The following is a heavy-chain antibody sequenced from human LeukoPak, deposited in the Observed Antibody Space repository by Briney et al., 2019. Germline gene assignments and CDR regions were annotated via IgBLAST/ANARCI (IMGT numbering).Heavy chain of an antibody. CDR1: GFTFSSYS. CDR2: ISSSSSTI. Sequence: GGSLRLSCAASGFTFSSYSMTWARQAPGKGLEWVSYISSSSSTIYYADSVKGRFTISRDNAKNSLYLQMNSLRAEDTAVYYCARDSSAVDTAMDYWGQGTLVTVSS. V-gene: IGHV3-48*01. D-gene: IGHD5-18*01. CDR3: ARDSSAVDTAMDY. J-gene: IGHJ4*02.